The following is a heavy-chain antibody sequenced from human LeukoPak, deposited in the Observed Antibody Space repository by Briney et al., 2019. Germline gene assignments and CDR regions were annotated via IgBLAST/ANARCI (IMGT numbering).Heavy chain of an antibody. J-gene: IGHJ5*02. V-gene: IGHV3-7*01. CDR2: IKQDGNEK. CDR3: ARGQTTFGP. CDR1: GFTFSNYW. D-gene: IGHD1-7*01. Sequence: GGSLRLSCAASGFTFSNYWLSWVRQAPGKGLEWVADIKQDGNEKYYVDSVKGRFTISRDNAKNLLFLQMNTLRAEDTAVYYCARGQTTFGPWGQGTLVTVSS.